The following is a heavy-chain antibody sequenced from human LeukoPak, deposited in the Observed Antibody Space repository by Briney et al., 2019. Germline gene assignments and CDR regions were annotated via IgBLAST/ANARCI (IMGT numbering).Heavy chain of an antibody. D-gene: IGHD3-3*01. CDR3: ARDRHEMRFLDGAFDV. Sequence: AGGSLRLSCAASGFTFRSCAMHRVRLAPGKGLDWVAVISYEGSENDYADSVKGRFTISRDNSKNMLYLQMNSLRDEDSAVYYCARDRHEMRFLDGAFDVWGRGTLVTVSS. CDR1: GFTFRSCA. V-gene: IGHV3-30*04. J-gene: IGHJ3*01. CDR2: ISYEGSEN.